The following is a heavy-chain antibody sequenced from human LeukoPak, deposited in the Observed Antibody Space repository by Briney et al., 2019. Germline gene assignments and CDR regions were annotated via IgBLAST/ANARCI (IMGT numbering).Heavy chain of an antibody. J-gene: IGHJ4*02. Sequence: SETLSLTCTVSGGSMSSYSWSWIRQPAGKGLEWIGRIYTSGSTNYNPSLKSRVTMSVDTSKNQFSLKLSSVTAADTAVYYCARDSCVGGGSCYSDDYFDYWGQGTLVTVSS. CDR3: ARDSCVGGGSCYSDDYFDY. CDR1: GGSMSSYS. V-gene: IGHV4-4*07. CDR2: IYTSGST. D-gene: IGHD2-15*01.